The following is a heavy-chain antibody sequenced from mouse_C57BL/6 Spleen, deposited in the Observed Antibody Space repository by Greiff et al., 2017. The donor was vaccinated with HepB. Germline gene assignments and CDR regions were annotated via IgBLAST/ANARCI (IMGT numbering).Heavy chain of an antibody. J-gene: IGHJ2*01. CDR1: GYTFTSYW. Sequence: QVQLQQPGAELVMPGASVKLSCKASGYTFTSYWMHWVKQRPGQGLEWIGEIDPSDSYTNYNQKFKGKSTLTVHKSSSTAYMQLSSLTSEDSAVYYCARYHYGSSYVDYWGQGTTLTVS. V-gene: IGHV1-69*01. CDR3: ARYHYGSSYVDY. CDR2: IDPSDSYT. D-gene: IGHD1-1*01.